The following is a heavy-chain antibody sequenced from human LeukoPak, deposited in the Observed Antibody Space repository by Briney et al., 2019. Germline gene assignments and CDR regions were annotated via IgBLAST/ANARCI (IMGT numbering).Heavy chain of an antibody. CDR1: GVSISSGGYS. Sequence: SETLSLTCAVSGVSISSGGYSWSWIRQPPGKGLEWIGYIYHSGSTYYNPSLKSRVTISVDRSKNQFSLKLSSVTAADTAVYYCARARGKGYYYGMDVWGQGTTVTVSS. CDR2: IYHSGST. V-gene: IGHV4-30-2*01. CDR3: ARARGKGYYYGMDV. D-gene: IGHD4-23*01. J-gene: IGHJ6*02.